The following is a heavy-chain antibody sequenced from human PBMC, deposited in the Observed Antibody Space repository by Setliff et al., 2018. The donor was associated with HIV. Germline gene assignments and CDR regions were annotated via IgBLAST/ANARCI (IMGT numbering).Heavy chain of an antibody. V-gene: IGHV3-11*05. Sequence: PGGSLRLSCVVSGFTFSDYYMSWIRQAPGKGLEWVSYITGSSSYTNYADSVKGRFTISRDNAKNSLYLQMNSLRAEDTAVYYCARVMIGYGGYDAFDYWGQGTLVTVSS. D-gene: IGHD5-12*01. CDR3: ARVMIGYGGYDAFDY. CDR1: GFTFSDYY. J-gene: IGHJ4*02. CDR2: ITGSSSYT.